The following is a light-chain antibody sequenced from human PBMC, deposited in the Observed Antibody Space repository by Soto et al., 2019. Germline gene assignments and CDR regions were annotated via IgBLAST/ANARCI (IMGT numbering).Light chain of an antibody. J-gene: IGLJ1*01. V-gene: IGLV2-23*01. CDR3: CSYAGGRGV. Sequence: QSALTQPASVSGSPGQSITISCTGTSSDVGSYNLVSWYQQHPGKAPKLMIYEGSKRPSGVSNRFSGSKSGNTASLTISGLQAEDEADYYCCSYAGGRGVFGPGTKLTVL. CDR1: SSDVGSYNL. CDR2: EGS.